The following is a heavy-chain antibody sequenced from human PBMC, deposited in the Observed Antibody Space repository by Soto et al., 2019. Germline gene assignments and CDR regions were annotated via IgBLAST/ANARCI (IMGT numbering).Heavy chain of an antibody. Sequence: EVQLVESGGGLVQPGGSLTISCAASGFTFSNYWMHWVRQAPGKGLVWVSRINSDGSSTTYADSVKGRFTISRDNAKNTLYLEMNSLRDEDTAVYYCARRGAGFDIWGQGTMVTVSS. J-gene: IGHJ3*02. CDR3: ARRGAGFDI. CDR1: GFTFSNYW. CDR2: INSDGSST. D-gene: IGHD6-19*01. V-gene: IGHV3-74*01.